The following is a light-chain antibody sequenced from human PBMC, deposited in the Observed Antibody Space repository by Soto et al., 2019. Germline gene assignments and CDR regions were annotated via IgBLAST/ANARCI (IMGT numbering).Light chain of an antibody. Sequence: ETVLTQSPGTLSLSPGERATLSGRVSQSISSGYLAWYQQRPGQAPRLLISGASNRATGIPDRFSGSGSGTDFTLTISRLEPEDFAVYYCQQYGGSPLVTFGGGTKVEIK. CDR3: QQYGGSPLVT. CDR2: GAS. J-gene: IGKJ4*01. CDR1: QSISSGY. V-gene: IGKV3-20*01.